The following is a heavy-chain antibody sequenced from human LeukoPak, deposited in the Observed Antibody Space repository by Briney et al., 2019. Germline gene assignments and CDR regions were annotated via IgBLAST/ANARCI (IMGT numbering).Heavy chain of an antibody. Sequence: PSETLSLTCTVSGGSISSSSYYWGWIRQPPGKGLEWIGSIYYSGSTYYNPSLKSRVTISVDTSKNQFSLKLSSVTAADTAVYYCARHIVVVPALYNWFDPWGQGTLVTVSS. CDR2: IYYSGST. D-gene: IGHD2-2*01. CDR3: ARHIVVVPALYNWFDP. V-gene: IGHV4-39*01. J-gene: IGHJ5*02. CDR1: GGSISSSSYY.